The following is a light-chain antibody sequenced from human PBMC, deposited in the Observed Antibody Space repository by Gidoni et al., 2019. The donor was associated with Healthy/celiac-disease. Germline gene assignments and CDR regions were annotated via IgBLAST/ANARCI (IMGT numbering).Light chain of an antibody. V-gene: IGKV1-27*01. Sequence: DIQMTQSPSSLSASVGDRVTITCRASQGISNYLAWYQQKPGKVPKLLIYAASTLQSGVPSRVRCSGTGTDFTLTNSSLQPEDVATYYCQKYNSAPWTFGQGTKVEIK. J-gene: IGKJ1*01. CDR3: QKYNSAPWT. CDR1: QGISNY. CDR2: AAS.